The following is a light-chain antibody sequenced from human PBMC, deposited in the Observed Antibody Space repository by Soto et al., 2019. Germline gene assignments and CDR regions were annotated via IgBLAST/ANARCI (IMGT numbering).Light chain of an antibody. CDR2: SAS. V-gene: IGKV3-20*01. J-gene: IGKJ5*01. Sequence: EIVLTQSPATLSLYPGERATLSCRASQSVSSNLAWYQQKPGQAPRPLMYSASSRATGIPDRFSGSGSGTDFTLTISRLEPEDFAVYYCQQYGSSITFGQGTLLEIK. CDR3: QQYGSSIT. CDR1: QSVSSN.